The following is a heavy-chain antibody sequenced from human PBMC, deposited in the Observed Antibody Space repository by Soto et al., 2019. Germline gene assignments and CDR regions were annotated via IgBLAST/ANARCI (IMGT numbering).Heavy chain of an antibody. CDR3: ARDDYGDPFDY. CDR2: ISYDGSNK. V-gene: IGHV3-30-3*01. J-gene: IGHJ4*02. CDR1: GFTFSSYA. D-gene: IGHD4-17*01. Sequence: QVQLVESGGGVVQPGRSLRLSCAASGFTFSSYAMHWVRQAPGKGLEWVAVISYDGSNKYYADSVKGRFTISRDNSKNTRYLQMNSLRAEDTAVYYCARDDYGDPFDYWGQGTLVTVSS.